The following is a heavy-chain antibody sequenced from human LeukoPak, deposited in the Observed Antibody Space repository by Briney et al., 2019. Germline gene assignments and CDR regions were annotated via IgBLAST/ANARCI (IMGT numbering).Heavy chain of an antibody. J-gene: IGHJ4*02. Sequence: GGSLRLSCAASGFTFSSYSMNWVRQAPGKGLEWVSSISSSSSYIYYADSVKGRFTISGDNAKNSLYLQMNSLRAEDTAVYYCARGYYDFWSGYQRDYFDYWGQGTLVTVSS. CDR1: GFTFSSYS. D-gene: IGHD3-3*01. V-gene: IGHV3-21*01. CDR3: ARGYYDFWSGYQRDYFDY. CDR2: ISSSSSYI.